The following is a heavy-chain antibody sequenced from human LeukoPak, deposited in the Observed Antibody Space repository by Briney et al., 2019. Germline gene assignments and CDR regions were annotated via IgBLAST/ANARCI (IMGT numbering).Heavy chain of an antibody. V-gene: IGHV3-11*01. Sequence: PGGSLRLSCAASGFTFSDYYMSWIRQAPGKGLEWVSYISSSGSTIYYADSVKGRFTISRDNAKNSLYLQMNSLRAEDTAVYYCARDLSYYGSGSYQRLFDYWGQGTLVTVSS. D-gene: IGHD3-10*01. CDR2: ISSSGSTI. J-gene: IGHJ4*02. CDR1: GFTFSDYY. CDR3: ARDLSYYGSGSYQRLFDY.